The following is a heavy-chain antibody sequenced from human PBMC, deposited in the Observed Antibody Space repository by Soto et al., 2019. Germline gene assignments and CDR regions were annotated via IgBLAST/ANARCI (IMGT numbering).Heavy chain of an antibody. CDR1: GFTFISYA. V-gene: IGHV3-23*01. J-gene: IGHJ6*02. Sequence: GGFLRLSCAASGFTFISYAMSWVRQAPGKGLEWVSAISGSGGSTYYADSVKGRFTISRDNSKNTLYLQMNSLRAEDTAVYYCAKDLGPTGYSSGWYVYYYYYYGMDVWGQGTTVTVSS. CDR3: AKDLGPTGYSSGWYVYYYYYYGMDV. D-gene: IGHD6-19*01. CDR2: ISGSGGST.